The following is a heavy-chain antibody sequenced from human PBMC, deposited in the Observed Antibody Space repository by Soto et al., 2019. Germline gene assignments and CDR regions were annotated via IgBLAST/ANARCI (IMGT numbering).Heavy chain of an antibody. J-gene: IGHJ6*02. Sequence: SVKVSCEASGGTFSSYAISWVRQAPGQGLEWMGGIIPIFGTANYAQKFQGRVTITADESTSTAYMELSSLRSEDTDVYYCATATLFGVVILRYYCYYGMHVWGPGATLAVSS. V-gene: IGHV1-69*13. CDR2: IIPIFGTA. CDR1: GGTFSSYA. CDR3: ATATLFGVVILRYYCYYGMHV. D-gene: IGHD3-3*01.